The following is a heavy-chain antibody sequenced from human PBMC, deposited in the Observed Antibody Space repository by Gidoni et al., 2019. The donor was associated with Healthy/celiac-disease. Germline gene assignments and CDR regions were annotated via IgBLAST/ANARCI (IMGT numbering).Heavy chain of an antibody. D-gene: IGHD2-2*01. V-gene: IGHV1-2*04. CDR1: GYTFTGYY. CDR3: ARGNRYCISTSCRNWFDP. J-gene: IGHJ5*02. CDR2: INPNSGGT. Sequence: QVQLVQSGAEVKKPGASVKVSCKASGYTFTGYYIHWVRQAPGQGLEWMGWINPNSGGTNYAQKFQGWVTMTRDTSISTAYMELSRLRSDDTAVYYCARGNRYCISTSCRNWFDPWGQGTLVTVSS.